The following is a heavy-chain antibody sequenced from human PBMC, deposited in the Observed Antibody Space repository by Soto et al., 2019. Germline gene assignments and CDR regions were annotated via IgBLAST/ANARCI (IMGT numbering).Heavy chain of an antibody. Sequence: ESGGGVVQPGRSLRLSCAASGFTFRNYGMHWVRQAPGKGLEWVAVIWYDGSNKYYADSVKGRFTFSRDNSKNMLYLQMNSLRVEDTAVYYYVRDRGAGQYFDHWGQGTLVTVSS. J-gene: IGHJ4*02. CDR1: GFTFRNYG. CDR2: IWYDGSNK. CDR3: VRDRGAGQYFDH. D-gene: IGHD6-19*01. V-gene: IGHV3-33*01.